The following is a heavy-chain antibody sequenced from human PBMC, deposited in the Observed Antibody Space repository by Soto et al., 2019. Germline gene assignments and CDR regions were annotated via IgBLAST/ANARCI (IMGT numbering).Heavy chain of an antibody. D-gene: IGHD1-26*01. CDR2: IIPIFGTA. CDR1: GGTFSSYA. V-gene: IGHV1-69*01. J-gene: IGHJ6*02. Sequence: QVQLVQSGAEVKKPGSSVKVSCKASGGTFSSYAISWVRQAPGQGLEWMGGIIPIFGTANYAQKFQGRVTITADESTSTAYMELSSLRSEDTAVYYCAREDSGATLSLYYGMDVWDQGTTVTVSS. CDR3: AREDSGATLSLYYGMDV.